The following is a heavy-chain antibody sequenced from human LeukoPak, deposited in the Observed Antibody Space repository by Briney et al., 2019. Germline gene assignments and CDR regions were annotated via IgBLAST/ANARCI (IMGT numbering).Heavy chain of an antibody. CDR2: INHSGST. CDR1: GGSLSGYY. CDR3: ARVLEGSSGQHWYFDL. J-gene: IGHJ2*01. Sequence: SETLSLTCAVYGGSLSGYYWSWIRQPPGKGLEWIGEINHSGSTNYNPSLKSRVTISVDTSKNQFSLRLSSVTAADTAVYYCARVLEGSSGQHWYFDLWGRGTLVTVSS. D-gene: IGHD6-19*01. V-gene: IGHV4-34*01.